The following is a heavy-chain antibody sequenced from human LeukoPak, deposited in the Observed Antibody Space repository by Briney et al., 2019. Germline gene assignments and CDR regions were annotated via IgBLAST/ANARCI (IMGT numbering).Heavy chain of an antibody. Sequence: SVKVSCKASGYTFTGYYMHWVRQAPGQGLEWMGGIIPIFGTANYAQKFQGRVTITTDESTSTAYMELSSLRSEDTAVYYCARGEQLGHFDYWGQGTLVTVSS. D-gene: IGHD6-6*01. CDR3: ARGEQLGHFDY. V-gene: IGHV1-69*05. CDR2: IIPIFGTA. J-gene: IGHJ4*02. CDR1: GYTFTGYY.